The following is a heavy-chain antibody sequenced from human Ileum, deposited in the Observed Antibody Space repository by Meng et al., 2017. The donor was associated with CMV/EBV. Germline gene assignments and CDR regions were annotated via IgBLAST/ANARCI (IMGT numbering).Heavy chain of an antibody. V-gene: IGHV4-4*07. CDR3: ARDREWGCTSSSCQTNWFDP. CDR2: IYSSGST. Sequence: LAPTRAVYGGSISNECRSWSPQPDGKGLEWIRRIYSSGSTQYNPSLKSRVTMSVDTSQNQFSLKLNSVTAADTAVYYCARDREWGCTSSSCQTNWFDPWGQGTLVTVSS. D-gene: IGHD2-2*01. J-gene: IGHJ5*02. CDR1: GGSISNEC.